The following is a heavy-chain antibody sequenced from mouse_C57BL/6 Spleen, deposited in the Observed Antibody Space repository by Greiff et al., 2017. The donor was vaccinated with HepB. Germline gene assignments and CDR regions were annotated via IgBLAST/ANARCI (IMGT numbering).Heavy chain of an antibody. V-gene: IGHV5-4*01. CDR1: GFTFSSYA. J-gene: IGHJ2*01. Sequence: EVQGVESGGGLVKPGGSLKLSCAASGFTFSSYAMSWVRQTPEKRLEWVATISDGGSYTYYPDNVKGRFTISRDNAKNNLYLQMSHLKSEDTAMYYCARGSLQDSSCYPYYFDYWGQGTTLTVSS. CDR3: ARGSLQDSSCYPYYFDY. CDR2: ISDGGSYT. D-gene: IGHD3-2*02.